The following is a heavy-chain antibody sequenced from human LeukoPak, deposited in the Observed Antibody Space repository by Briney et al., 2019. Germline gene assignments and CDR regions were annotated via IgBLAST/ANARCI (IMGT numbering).Heavy chain of an antibody. CDR1: GYTFTSYG. CDR3: ARAGGAGIAAAGMFDY. V-gene: IGHV1-18*01. Sequence: ASVKVSCKASGYTFTSYGISWVRQAPGQGLEWMGWISAYNGNTNYAQKLQGRVTMTTDTSTSTAYMELRSLRSDDTAVYYCARAGGAGIAAAGMFDYWGQGTPVTVSS. D-gene: IGHD6-13*01. J-gene: IGHJ4*02. CDR2: ISAYNGNT.